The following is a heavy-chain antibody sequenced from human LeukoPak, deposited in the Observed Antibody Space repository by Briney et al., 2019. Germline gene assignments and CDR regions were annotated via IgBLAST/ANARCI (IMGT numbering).Heavy chain of an antibody. CDR3: ARDRPYSPNYGMDV. CDR1: GFTFTTYA. V-gene: IGHV1-3*01. Sequence: ASVKVSCKPSGFTFTTYAIQWVRQAPGQRLEWMGWINAGNGNTKYSQKFQGRVTITRDTSASTAYMELSSLRSEDTAVYYCARDRPYSPNYGMDVWGQGTTVTVSS. CDR2: INAGNGNT. J-gene: IGHJ6*02. D-gene: IGHD6-13*01.